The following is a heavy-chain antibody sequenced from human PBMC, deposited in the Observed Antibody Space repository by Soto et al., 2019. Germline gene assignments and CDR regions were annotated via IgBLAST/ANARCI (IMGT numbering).Heavy chain of an antibody. J-gene: IGHJ4*02. CDR3: ARLIHCKTTSCYFDY. D-gene: IGHD2-2*01. CDR1: GYTFTSYG. V-gene: IGHV1-18*01. CDR2: ISAYNGNT. Sequence: ASVKVSCKASGYTFTSYGISWVRQAPGQGLEWMGWISAYNGNTNYAQKLQGRVTMTTDTSTSTAYMELRSLRSEDTAVFYCARLIHCKTTSCYFDYWGQGTLVTVSS.